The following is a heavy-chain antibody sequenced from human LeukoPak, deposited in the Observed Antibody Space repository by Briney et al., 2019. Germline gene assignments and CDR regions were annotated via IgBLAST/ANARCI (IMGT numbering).Heavy chain of an antibody. Sequence: GGSLRLSCTASGYSFSSYSMNWVRQAPGKGLEWVAYIAYTNTIHYADSVRGRFAISRDNAKNSLYLQLNSLRAEDTAVYYCARAPRSLDYWGQGTRVTVSS. CDR1: GYSFSSYS. CDR3: ARAPRSLDY. CDR2: IAYTNTI. V-gene: IGHV3-48*01. J-gene: IGHJ4*02.